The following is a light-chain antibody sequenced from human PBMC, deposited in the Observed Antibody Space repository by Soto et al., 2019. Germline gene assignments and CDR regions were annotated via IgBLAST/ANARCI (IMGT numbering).Light chain of an antibody. J-gene: IGLJ3*02. CDR2: EVS. V-gene: IGLV2-14*01. Sequence: QSALTKPASVSGSPGQSITISCAGTSSDVGGYNYVSWYQQYPGKAPKLMIYEVSNRPSGVSIRFSGSKSGNTASLTISGLQAEDEADYYCSSYTSSNSLVFGGGTKLTVL. CDR3: SSYTSSNSLV. CDR1: SSDVGGYNY.